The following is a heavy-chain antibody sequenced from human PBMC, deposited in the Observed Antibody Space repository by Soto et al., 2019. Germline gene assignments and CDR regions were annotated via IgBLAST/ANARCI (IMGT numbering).Heavy chain of an antibody. CDR3: ARLGKAAYYDFWSGYYLDAFDI. V-gene: IGHV4-59*08. J-gene: IGHJ3*02. CDR2: IYYSGST. CDR1: GGSISSYY. Sequence: SETLSLTCTVSGGSISSYYWSWIRQPPGKGLEWIGYIYYSGSTNYNPSLKSRVTISVDTSKNQFSLKLSSVTAADTAVYYCARLGKAAYYDFWSGYYLDAFDICGQGTMVTVSS. D-gene: IGHD3-3*01.